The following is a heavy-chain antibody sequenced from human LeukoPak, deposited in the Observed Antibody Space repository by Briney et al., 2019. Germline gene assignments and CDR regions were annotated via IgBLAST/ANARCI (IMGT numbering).Heavy chain of an antibody. CDR1: GGSISSYY. CDR2: IEYSGST. Sequence: SETLSLTCTVSGGSISSYYWSWIRQPPGKGLEWIGYIEYSGSTNYNPSLKSRVTISVDTSKNQFSLRLSSVTAADTAVYYCARARSANYCSSTSCYLPKTYYFDYWGQGTLVTVSS. D-gene: IGHD2-2*01. V-gene: IGHV4-59*01. CDR3: ARARSANYCSSTSCYLPKTYYFDY. J-gene: IGHJ4*02.